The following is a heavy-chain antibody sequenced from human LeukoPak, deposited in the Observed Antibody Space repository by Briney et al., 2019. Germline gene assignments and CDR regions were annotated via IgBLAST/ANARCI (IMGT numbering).Heavy chain of an antibody. V-gene: IGHV4-34*01. CDR1: GGSFSGYY. J-gene: IGHJ4*02. D-gene: IGHD3-10*01. Sequence: PSETLSLTCAVYGGSFSGYYWSWIRQPPGKGLEWIGEINHSGSTNYNPSLKSRVTISVDTSKNQFSLKLSSVTAADTAVYYCARGYWGGVDYWGQGTLVTVSS. CDR3: ARGYWGGVDY. CDR2: INHSGST.